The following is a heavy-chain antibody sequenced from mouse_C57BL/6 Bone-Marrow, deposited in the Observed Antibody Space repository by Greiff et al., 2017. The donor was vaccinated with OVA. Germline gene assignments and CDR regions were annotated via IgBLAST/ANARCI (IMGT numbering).Heavy chain of an antibody. Sequence: DVKLVESGGGLVKPGGSLKLSCAASGFTFSSYAMSWVRQTPEKRLEWVATISDGGSYTYYPDNVKGRFTISRDNAKNNLYLQMSHLKSEDTAMYYCARGGIYYGPWFAYWGQGTLVTVSA. J-gene: IGHJ3*01. CDR3: ARGGIYYGPWFAY. CDR2: ISDGGSYT. V-gene: IGHV5-4*03. CDR1: GFTFSSYA. D-gene: IGHD2-1*01.